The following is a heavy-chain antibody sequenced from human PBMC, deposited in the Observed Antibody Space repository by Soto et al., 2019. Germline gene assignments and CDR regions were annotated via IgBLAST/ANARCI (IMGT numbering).Heavy chain of an antibody. Sequence: QVQLVQSGAEVKKPGASVKVSCKASGYTFTSYGISWVRQAPGQGLEWMGCISAYNGNTNYAQKLKGRDTMTTDTSTSTAYMELRSVRSDDTAVYYCARDFIVGATPPYYFDYWGQGTLVTVAS. V-gene: IGHV1-18*01. CDR1: GYTFTSYG. CDR3: ARDFIVGATPPYYFDY. J-gene: IGHJ4*02. D-gene: IGHD1-26*01. CDR2: ISAYNGNT.